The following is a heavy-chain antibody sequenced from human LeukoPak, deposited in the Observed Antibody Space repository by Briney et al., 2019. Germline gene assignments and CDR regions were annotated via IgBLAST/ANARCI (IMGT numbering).Heavy chain of an antibody. D-gene: IGHD5-18*01. Sequence: ASVKVSCKASGYTFTGYYMHWVRQAPGQGLEWMGWINPNSDDTNYAQNFQGRVTMPRDPSISTAYMELTRLRSDDTAVYYCARGGERGYSYGFDYWGQGTLVTVSS. V-gene: IGHV1-2*02. J-gene: IGHJ4*02. CDR1: GYTFTGYY. CDR2: INPNSDDT. CDR3: ARGGERGYSYGFDY.